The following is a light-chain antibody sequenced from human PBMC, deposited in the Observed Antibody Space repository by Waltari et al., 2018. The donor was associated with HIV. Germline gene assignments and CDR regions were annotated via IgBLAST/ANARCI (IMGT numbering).Light chain of an antibody. Sequence: QSVLTQPPSASGTPGQRVTISCSGSSSNIGSNYVYWYQQLPGPTPKLLIYRNTQRPSGVPDRFSGSKSGTSASLAISGLRSEDEADYYCAAWDDSLSVVFGGGTKLTVL. CDR1: SSNIGSNY. J-gene: IGLJ3*02. CDR2: RNT. CDR3: AAWDDSLSVV. V-gene: IGLV1-47*01.